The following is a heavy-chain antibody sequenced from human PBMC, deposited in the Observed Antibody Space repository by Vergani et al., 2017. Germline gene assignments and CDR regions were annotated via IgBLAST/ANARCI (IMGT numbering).Heavy chain of an antibody. J-gene: IGHJ2*01. CDR3: VKDNDYDADGPFDL. CDR1: GFSFPGSA. Sequence: EVQLLESGGGLVQPGGSLRLSCEASGFSFPGSAMSWVRQAPGKGLEWVSSVSGSSATPYYADSVKGRFIISRDNSKNTLHLQMNNLRHEDTALYFCVKDNDYDADGPFDLWGRGTLVTVSS. V-gene: IGHV3-23*01. D-gene: IGHD3-16*01. CDR2: VSGSSATP.